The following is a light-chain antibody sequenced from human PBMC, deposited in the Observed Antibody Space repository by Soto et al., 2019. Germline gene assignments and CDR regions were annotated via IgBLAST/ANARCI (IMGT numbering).Light chain of an antibody. CDR3: LSYAVSSTFV. CDR2: EVS. CDR1: SSDVGNYNL. Sequence: QSVLTQPASVSGSPGLSITISCTGTSSDVGNYNLVSWYQQHPGKAPKLMIYEVSKRPSGVSNRFSGSKSGNTASLTISGLQAEDEADYYCLSYAVSSTFVFGGGTKLTVL. V-gene: IGLV2-23*02. J-gene: IGLJ2*01.